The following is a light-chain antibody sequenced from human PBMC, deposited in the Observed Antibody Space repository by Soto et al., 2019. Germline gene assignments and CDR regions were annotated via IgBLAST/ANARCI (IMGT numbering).Light chain of an antibody. V-gene: IGKV3-20*01. Sequence: IALTQPPDRSSLSQGERVTLSCMASQRVNLSYVVWYQRKPGHSPSLLNYHSTTRASGVPDRFDGGMSGTDFTLTIISLEPEDSAVYYCQQYARSSWTFGQGTKVDSK. CDR3: QQYARSSWT. CDR2: HST. CDR1: QRVNLSY. J-gene: IGKJ1*01.